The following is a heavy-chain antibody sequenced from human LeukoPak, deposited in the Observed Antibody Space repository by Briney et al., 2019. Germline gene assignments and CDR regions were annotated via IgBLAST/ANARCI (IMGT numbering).Heavy chain of an antibody. D-gene: IGHD6-13*01. Sequence: PGGSLRLSCAASGFTFSNYWMHWVRQAPGKGLEWVAVISYDGSNKYYADSVKGRFTISRDNSKNTLYLQMNSLRAEDTAVYYCAKEFQVVVAAAFDYWGQGTLVTVSS. CDR2: ISYDGSNK. CDR3: AKEFQVVVAAAFDY. CDR1: GFTFSNYW. V-gene: IGHV3-30*18. J-gene: IGHJ4*02.